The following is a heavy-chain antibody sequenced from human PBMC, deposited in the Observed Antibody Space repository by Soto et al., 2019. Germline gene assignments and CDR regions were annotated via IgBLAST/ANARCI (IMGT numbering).Heavy chain of an antibody. J-gene: IGHJ6*02. CDR1: GGTFSSYA. CDR3: ARGYSYETRGYYYYGMDV. Sequence: QVQLVQSGAEVKKPGSSVKVSCKASGGTFSSYAISWVRQAPGQGLEWMGGIIPIFGTANYAQKFQGRVTITADKSTSTAYMELSSLRSEDTAVYYCARGYSYETRGYYYYGMDVWGQGTTATVSS. V-gene: IGHV1-69*06. D-gene: IGHD5-18*01. CDR2: IIPIFGTA.